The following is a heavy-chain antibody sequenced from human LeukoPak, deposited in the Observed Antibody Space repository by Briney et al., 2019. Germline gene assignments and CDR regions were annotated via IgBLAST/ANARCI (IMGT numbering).Heavy chain of an antibody. CDR2: INPSGGST. D-gene: IGHD4-17*01. CDR3: ARDFYGDYAGGWFDP. J-gene: IGHJ5*02. Sequence: ASVKVSCKASGYTFTSYYLHWVRQAPGQGLEWMGIINPSGGSTTYAQKFQGRVTMTRDTSTSTVYMELSRLRSDDTAVYYCARDFYGDYAGGWFDPWGQGTLVTVSS. CDR1: GYTFTSYY. V-gene: IGHV1-46*01.